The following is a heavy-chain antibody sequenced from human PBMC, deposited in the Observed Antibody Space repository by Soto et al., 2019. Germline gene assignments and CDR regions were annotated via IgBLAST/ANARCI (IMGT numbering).Heavy chain of an antibody. CDR1: GGSISSGGYY. J-gene: IGHJ5*02. V-gene: IGHV4-31*03. CDR2: TYYSGSA. CDR3: ARSIDP. Sequence: QVQLQESGPGLVKPSQTLSLTCTVSGGSISSGGYYWSWIRQHPGKGLEGIGYTYYSGSAYYHPSITSRVTISVATSKNPFALTLRSVTAADPAVYYCARSIDPWGQGTLVTVSS.